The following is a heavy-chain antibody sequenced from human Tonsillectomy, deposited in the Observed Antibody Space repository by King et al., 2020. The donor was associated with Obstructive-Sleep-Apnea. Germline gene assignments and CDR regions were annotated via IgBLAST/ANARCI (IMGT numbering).Heavy chain of an antibody. CDR1: GFTFDDYA. J-gene: IGHJ3*01. D-gene: IGHD5-12*01. V-gene: IGHV3-9*01. CDR3: AKDLHSGYDLSNFDPYWSAFAL. CDR2: ISWNSGSI. Sequence: VQLVESGGGLVQPGRSLRLSCAASGFTFDDYAMHWVRQGPGKGLEWVSGISWNSGSIGYADSVKGRFTISRDNAKKSLHLEMKSLRAEATALYYCAKDLHSGYDLSNFDPYWSAFALWGQGTMVTVSS.